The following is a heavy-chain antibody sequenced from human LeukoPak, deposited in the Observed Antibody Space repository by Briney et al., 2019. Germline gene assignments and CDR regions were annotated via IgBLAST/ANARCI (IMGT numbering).Heavy chain of an antibody. CDR2: INPNSGGT. CDR3: AREYCTSTSCYFYYFDY. V-gene: IGHV1-2*06. J-gene: IGHJ4*02. CDR1: GYTFIDFY. D-gene: IGHD2-2*01. Sequence: ASVKVSCKASGYTFIDFYMHWVRQAPGQGLEWMERINPNSGGTNYAQKFQGRVTMTRDTSISTAYMELSRLRSDDTAVYYCAREYCTSTSCYFYYFDYWGQGTLVTVSS.